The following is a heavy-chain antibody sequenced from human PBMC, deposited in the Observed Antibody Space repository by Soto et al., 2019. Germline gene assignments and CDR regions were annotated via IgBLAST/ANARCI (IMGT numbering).Heavy chain of an antibody. V-gene: IGHV3-30*18. J-gene: IGHJ4*02. CDR2: ISYDGSNK. Sequence: QVQLVESGGGVVQPGRSLRLSCAASGFTFSSYGMHWVRQAPGKGLEWVAVISYDGSNKYYADSVKGRFTISRDNSKNTLYLQMNRLRAEDTAVYYCAKDFPPRVYWGQGTLVTVSS. CDR1: GFTFSSYG. CDR3: AKDFPPRVY.